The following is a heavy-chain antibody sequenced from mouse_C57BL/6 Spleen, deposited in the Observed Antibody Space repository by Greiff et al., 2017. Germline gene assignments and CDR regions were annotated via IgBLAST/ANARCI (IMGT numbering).Heavy chain of an antibody. Sequence: EVKLVESGGDLVKPGGSLKLSCAASGFTFSSYGMSWVRQTPDKRLEWVATISSGGSYTYYPDSVQGRFTISKDNANNTLYLQMSSLKSEDTAMYYCAKLGRDYYAMDYWGQGTSVTVSS. CDR2: ISSGGSYT. J-gene: IGHJ4*01. CDR1: GFTFSSYG. CDR3: AKLGRDYYAMDY. D-gene: IGHD4-1*01. V-gene: IGHV5-6*01.